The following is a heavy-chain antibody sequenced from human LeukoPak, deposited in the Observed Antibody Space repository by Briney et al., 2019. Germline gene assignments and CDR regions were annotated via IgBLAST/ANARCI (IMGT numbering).Heavy chain of an antibody. J-gene: IGHJ4*02. CDR3: ARTLSSGWTHFDY. V-gene: IGHV1-3*01. CDR1: GYTFTTYV. D-gene: IGHD6-19*01. CDR2: INAGNGNT. Sequence: GASVKVSCKASGYTFTTYVMHWVRQAPGQRLEWMGWINAGNGNTKYSQKFQDTVTITRDTSASTAYMELSSLRSEDTAVYYCARTLSSGWTHFDYWGQGTLVTVSS.